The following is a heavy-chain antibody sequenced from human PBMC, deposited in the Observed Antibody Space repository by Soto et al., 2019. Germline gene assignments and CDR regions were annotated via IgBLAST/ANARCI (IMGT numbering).Heavy chain of an antibody. CDR2: VSSGSTYR. D-gene: IGHD3-10*01. Sequence: EVQLVESGGGLVKPGGSLRLSCAASGFPFSSYNMNWVRQPPGKGLEWVACVSSGSTYRYYADSVKGRFTISRDNAKNSLYLQMNSLRAEDTAIYYCATERWFGEAGLDSWGQGTRVTVAA. V-gene: IGHV3-21*02. CDR1: GFPFSSYN. J-gene: IGHJ4*02. CDR3: ATERWFGEAGLDS.